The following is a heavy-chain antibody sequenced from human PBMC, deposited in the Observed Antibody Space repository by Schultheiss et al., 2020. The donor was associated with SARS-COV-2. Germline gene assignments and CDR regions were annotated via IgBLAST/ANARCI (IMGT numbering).Heavy chain of an antibody. Sequence: ASVKVSCKASGYTFTSYGISWVRQAPGQGLEWMGWISAYNGNTNYAQKLQGRVTMTRDTSISTAYMELSRLRSDDTAVYYCAREAYDGYSSSWYYGMDVWGQGTTVTVSS. CDR2: ISAYNGNT. D-gene: IGHD6-13*01. V-gene: IGHV1-18*01. CDR1: GYTFTSYG. CDR3: AREAYDGYSSSWYYGMDV. J-gene: IGHJ6*02.